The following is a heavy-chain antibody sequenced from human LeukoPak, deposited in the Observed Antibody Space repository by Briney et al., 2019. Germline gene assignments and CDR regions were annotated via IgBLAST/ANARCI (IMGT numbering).Heavy chain of an antibody. J-gene: IGHJ5*02. Sequence: ASVKVSCKASGYTFTSYGISWVRQAPGQGLEWMGWISAYNGSTNYAQKLQGRVTMTTDTSTSTAYMELRSLRSDDTAVYYCARDAAAAGTDSWFDPWGQGTLVTVSS. CDR2: ISAYNGST. D-gene: IGHD6-13*01. CDR1: GYTFTSYG. V-gene: IGHV1-18*01. CDR3: ARDAAAAGTDSWFDP.